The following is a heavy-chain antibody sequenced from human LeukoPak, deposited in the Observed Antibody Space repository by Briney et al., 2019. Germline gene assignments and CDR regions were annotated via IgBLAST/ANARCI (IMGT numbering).Heavy chain of an antibody. V-gene: IGHV3-74*01. CDR2: INVEGNYI. Sequence: GGSLRLSCAASGFTVSRYWMHWVRQAPGKGLVWVARINVEGNYIDYAESVKGRFTISRDSAKNTLYLQMSSVRAEDTAVYSCARDLTGPYDHWGQGTLVTVSS. CDR3: ARDLTGPYDH. CDR1: GFTVSRYW. D-gene: IGHD3-22*01. J-gene: IGHJ4*02.